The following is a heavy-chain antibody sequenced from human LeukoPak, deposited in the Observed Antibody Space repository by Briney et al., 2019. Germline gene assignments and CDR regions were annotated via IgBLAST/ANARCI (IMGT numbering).Heavy chain of an antibody. J-gene: IGHJ3*02. CDR2: IYHSGST. CDR3: ARDWNGAFDI. Sequence: SQTLSLTCAVSGGSISSGGYSWSWIRQPPGKGLEWIGYIYHSGSTYYNPSLKSRVTISVDRSKNQFSLKLSSVTAADTAVYYCARDWNGAFDIWGQGTMVTVSS. V-gene: IGHV4-30-2*01. D-gene: IGHD1-1*01. CDR1: GGSISSGGYS.